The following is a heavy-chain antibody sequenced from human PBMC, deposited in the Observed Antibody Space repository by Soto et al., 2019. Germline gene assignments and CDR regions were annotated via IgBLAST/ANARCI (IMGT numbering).Heavy chain of an antibody. J-gene: IGHJ4*02. CDR3: ARVAANDPNFDY. D-gene: IGHD6-25*01. CDR1: RFTFSSYS. CDR2: ISSTSTYT. V-gene: IGHV3-21*01. Sequence: GGSLRLSCAASRFTFSSYSMSWVRQAPGTGLEWVSSISSTSTYTYYPDSLKGRFTISRDNAKNSLYLQMNGLRAEDTAVYYCARVAANDPNFDYWGQGNMVAVYS.